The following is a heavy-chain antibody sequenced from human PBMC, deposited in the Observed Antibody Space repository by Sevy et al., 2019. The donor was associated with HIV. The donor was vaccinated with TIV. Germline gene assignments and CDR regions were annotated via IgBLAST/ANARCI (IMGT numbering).Heavy chain of an antibody. Sequence: ASVKVSCKASGYTFADYYIHWVRQAPGQGLECMGIINPRGGGTNYAQKFQGRVTMTRETSTTTVYMELTSLRSEDTAAYYCARVDSCGGDCYYFDYWGQGTLVTVSS. CDR1: GYTFADYY. CDR3: ARVDSCGGDCYYFDY. D-gene: IGHD2-21*02. CDR2: INPRGGGT. V-gene: IGHV1-46*01. J-gene: IGHJ4*02.